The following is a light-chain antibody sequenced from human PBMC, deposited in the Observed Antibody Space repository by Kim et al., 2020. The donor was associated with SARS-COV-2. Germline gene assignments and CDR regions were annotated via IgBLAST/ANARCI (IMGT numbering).Light chain of an antibody. J-gene: IGLJ1*01. CDR1: SGDVGRYYV. Sequence: GQAVTITRAGTSGDVGRYYVVSCHQQHPCTAPNLILFDVPQRPPGFPGLFSGSKSGNTASLTISVLQAEDDADYCFCSYADKLRYVFGSGTKVTVL. CDR3: CSYADKLRYV. V-gene: IGLV2-11*03. CDR2: DVP.